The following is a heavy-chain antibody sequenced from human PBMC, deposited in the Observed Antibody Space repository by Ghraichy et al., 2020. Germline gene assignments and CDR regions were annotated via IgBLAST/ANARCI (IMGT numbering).Heavy chain of an antibody. CDR3: ARKIEDCINGLCYPRLDY. CDR2: ISPYNGNT. J-gene: IGHJ4*02. D-gene: IGHD2-8*01. Sequence: ASVKVSCKASNYNFFSYGISWVRQAPGQGLEWMGWISPYNGNTKYAQKFQGRVTMTTDTSTTTAYMELKSLSSDDTAVYYCARKIEDCINGLCYPRLDYWGQGTLVTVSS. V-gene: IGHV1-18*01. CDR1: NYNFFSYG.